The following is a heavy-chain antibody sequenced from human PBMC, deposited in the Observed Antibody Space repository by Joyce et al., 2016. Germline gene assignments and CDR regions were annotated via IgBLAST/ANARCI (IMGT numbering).Heavy chain of an antibody. V-gene: IGHV4-39*01. Sequence: QLHLQESGPGLVKPSETLSLTCTVSGGSMSSISFYGGWIRQPLGKGLEWIGSISYSGKTYYNPSLKSRVMTSIDTSKNQFSLDLTSVTAADTAVYYCARLYSGNSVDYWGQGTLVTVSS. CDR1: GGSMSSISFY. D-gene: IGHD4-23*01. J-gene: IGHJ4*02. CDR3: ARLYSGNSVDY. CDR2: ISYSGKT.